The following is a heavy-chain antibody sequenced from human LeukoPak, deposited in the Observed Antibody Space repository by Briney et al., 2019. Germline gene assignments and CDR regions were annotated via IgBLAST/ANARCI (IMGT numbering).Heavy chain of an antibody. V-gene: IGHV3-30*02. Sequence: GGSLRLSCAASGFTFSSYGMHWVRQAPGKGLEWVAFIRYDGSHKYYADSVRGRFTISRDNSKNTLYLQMNSLRAEDTAVYYCARDMITFGGAFDYWGQGTLVTVSS. J-gene: IGHJ4*02. CDR2: IRYDGSHK. D-gene: IGHD3-16*01. CDR3: ARDMITFGGAFDY. CDR1: GFTFSSYG.